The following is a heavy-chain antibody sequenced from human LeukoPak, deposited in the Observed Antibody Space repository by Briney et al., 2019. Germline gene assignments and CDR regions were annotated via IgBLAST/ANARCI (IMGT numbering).Heavy chain of an antibody. CDR2: IIPIFGTA. V-gene: IGHV1-69*05. J-gene: IGHJ4*02. D-gene: IGHD3-10*01. CDR3: ARAMVRGSIDY. CDR1: GGTFSSYA. Sequence: GASVKVSCKASGGTFSSYAISWVRQAPGQGLEWMGGIIPIFGTANYAQKLQGRVTMTTDTSTSTAYMELRSLRSDDTAVYYCARAMVRGSIDYWGQGTLVTVSS.